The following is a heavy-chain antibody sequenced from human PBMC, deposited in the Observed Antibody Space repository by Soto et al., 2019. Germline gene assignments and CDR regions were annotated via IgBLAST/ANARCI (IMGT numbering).Heavy chain of an antibody. Sequence: PSETLSLTCTVSGGSISSGGYYWSWIRQHPGKGLEWIWYIYYSGSTYYNPSLKSRVTISVDTSKNQFSLKLSSVTAADTAVYYCARADSSSGYGAFDIWGQGTMVTVSS. D-gene: IGHD6-13*01. CDR3: ARADSSSGYGAFDI. J-gene: IGHJ3*02. CDR2: IYYSGST. CDR1: GGSISSGGYY. V-gene: IGHV4-31*03.